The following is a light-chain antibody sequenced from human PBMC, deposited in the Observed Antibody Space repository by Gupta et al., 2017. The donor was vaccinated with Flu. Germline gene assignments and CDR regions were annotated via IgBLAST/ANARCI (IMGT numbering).Light chain of an antibody. CDR2: SSS. CDR3: LQYNNWPKT. Sequence: ERVMTQSPATLSVSPGETATLSCSASQNIYTNLAWYQPKPGQAPRLLIYSSSTRATGVPARFSGSGSGKVFTLTISSLQSEDFAVYHCLQYNNWPKTFGRGTKVEIK. CDR1: QNIYTN. V-gene: IGKV3-15*01. J-gene: IGKJ1*01.